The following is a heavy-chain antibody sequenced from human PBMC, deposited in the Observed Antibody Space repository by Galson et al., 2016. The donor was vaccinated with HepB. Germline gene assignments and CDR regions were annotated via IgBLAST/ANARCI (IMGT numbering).Heavy chain of an antibody. CDR2: IYYNGRT. V-gene: IGHV4-39*07. CDR1: GGSTTSIVYY. D-gene: IGHD6-6*01. Sequence: ETLSLTCSVTGGSTTSIVYYWAWIRQSPRKGLEWMGSIYYNGRTHYNPSLKSRLNMSIDTSKNQFSLRLTSLTAADTAVYYCASVRRGSGSSSPFDYWGQGTLVAVSS. J-gene: IGHJ4*02. CDR3: ASVRRGSGSSSPFDY.